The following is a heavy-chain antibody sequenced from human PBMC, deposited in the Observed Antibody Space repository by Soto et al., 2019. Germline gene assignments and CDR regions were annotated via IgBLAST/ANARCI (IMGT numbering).Heavy chain of an antibody. CDR3: ARDTNIMVRGATVDY. D-gene: IGHD3-10*01. CDR2: IWYDGSNK. Sequence: PGGSLRISCAASGFTFSSYGMHWVRQAPGKGLEWVAVIWYDGSNKYYADSVKGRFTISRDNSKNTLYLQMNSLRAEDTAVYYCARDTNIMVRGATVDYWGQGTLVTVSS. J-gene: IGHJ4*02. V-gene: IGHV3-33*01. CDR1: GFTFSSYG.